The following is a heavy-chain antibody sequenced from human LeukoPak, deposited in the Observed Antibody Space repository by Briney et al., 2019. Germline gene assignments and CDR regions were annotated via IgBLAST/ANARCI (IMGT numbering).Heavy chain of an antibody. J-gene: IGHJ4*02. CDR2: INHSGST. V-gene: IGHV4-34*01. CDR3: ARGLRSDY. Sequence: TASETLSLTCAVYGVSFSGYYWSWIRQPPGKGLEWIGEINHSGSTNYNPSLKSRVTISVDTSKNQFSLKLSSVTAADTAVYYCARGLRSDYWGQGTLVTVSS. CDR1: GVSFSGYY.